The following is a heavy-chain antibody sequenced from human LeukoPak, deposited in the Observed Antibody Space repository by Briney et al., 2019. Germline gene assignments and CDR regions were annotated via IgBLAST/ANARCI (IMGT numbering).Heavy chain of an antibody. V-gene: IGHV3-74*01. CDR2: VNRDGSST. Sequence: GGSLRLSCAASGFTFSDYWMHWVRQAPGKGLVWVSRVNRDGSSTSYADSVKGRFTISRDNAKNTLSLQMNSLRAEDTAVYYCARVDPDSSSTLEVFDYWGQGTLVTVSS. CDR1: GFTFSDYW. CDR3: ARVDPDSSSTLEVFDY. J-gene: IGHJ4*02. D-gene: IGHD6-6*01.